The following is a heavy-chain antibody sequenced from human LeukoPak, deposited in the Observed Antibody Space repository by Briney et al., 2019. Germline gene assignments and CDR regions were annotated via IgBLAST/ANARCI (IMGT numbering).Heavy chain of an antibody. CDR1: GFTFSSYA. J-gene: IGHJ5*02. V-gene: IGHV3-23*01. CDR2: VSGNGGST. Sequence: GGSLRLSCAASGFTFSSYAMTWVRQAPGKGLEWVPSVSGNGGSTYYADSVKGRFTISRDNSKNTLYLQMNSLRAEDTAVYYCASLQGVTLAWGQGTLVSVSS. D-gene: IGHD4-23*01. CDR3: ASLQGVTLA.